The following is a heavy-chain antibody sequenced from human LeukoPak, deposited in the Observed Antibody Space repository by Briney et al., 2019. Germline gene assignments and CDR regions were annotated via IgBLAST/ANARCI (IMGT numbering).Heavy chain of an antibody. V-gene: IGHV4-59*01. Sequence: SETLSLTCTVSGGSISSYYRSWIRQPPGKGLEWIGYIYYSGSTNYNPSLKSRVTISVDTSKNQFSPKLSSVTAADTAVYYCARSDTATSHDAFDIWGQGTMVTVSS. CDR3: ARSDTATSHDAFDI. CDR1: GGSISSYY. D-gene: IGHD5-18*01. J-gene: IGHJ3*02. CDR2: IYYSGST.